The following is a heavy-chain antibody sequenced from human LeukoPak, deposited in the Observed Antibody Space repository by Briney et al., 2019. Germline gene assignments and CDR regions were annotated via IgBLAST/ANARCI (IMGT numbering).Heavy chain of an antibody. D-gene: IGHD3-22*01. CDR3: ASSISMIVDWFDP. V-gene: IGHV3-21*01. J-gene: IGHJ5*02. CDR2: ISSSSSYI. CDR1: GFTFSSYS. Sequence: GGSLRLSCAASGFTFSSYSMNWVRQAPGKGLEWVSSISSSSSYIYYADSVKGRFTISRDNAKNSLYLQMNSLRAEDTAVYYCASSISMIVDWFDPWSQGTLVTVSS.